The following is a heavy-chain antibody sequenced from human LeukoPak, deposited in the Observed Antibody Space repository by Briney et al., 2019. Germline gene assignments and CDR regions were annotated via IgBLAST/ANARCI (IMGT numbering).Heavy chain of an antibody. V-gene: IGHV4-4*02. D-gene: IGHD2-15*01. CDR2: IYHSGST. CDR1: GGSISSSNW. CDR3: ARDLLGVAATSDY. J-gene: IGHJ4*02. Sequence: PSGTLSLTCAVSGGSISSSNWWSWVRQPPGKGLEWIGEIYHSGSTNYNPSLKSRVTISVDKSKNQFSLKLSSVTAADTAVYYCARDLLGVAATSDYWGQGTLVTVSS.